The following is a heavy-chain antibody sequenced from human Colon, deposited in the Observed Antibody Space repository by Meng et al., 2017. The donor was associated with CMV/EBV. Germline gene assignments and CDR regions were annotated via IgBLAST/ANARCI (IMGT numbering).Heavy chain of an antibody. Sequence: LPCAGSLFTCDCNNLCWVRRPPGKGLEWVSIVYSSGSSTYYADSVKGRFIISRDDSKNTVFLQMSSLRAEDTAVYYCAKGRGGLPSSWGQGALVTVSS. CDR3: AKGRGGLPSS. D-gene: IGHD3-10*01. CDR2: VYSSGSST. V-gene: IGHV3-23*03. CDR1: LFTCDCNN. J-gene: IGHJ5*02.